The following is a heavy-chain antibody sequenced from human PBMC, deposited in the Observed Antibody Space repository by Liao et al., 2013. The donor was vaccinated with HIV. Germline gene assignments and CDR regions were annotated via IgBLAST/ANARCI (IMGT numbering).Heavy chain of an antibody. CDR1: GGSINSGGYS. V-gene: IGHV4-30-2*01. J-gene: IGHJ3*02. CDR2: IYHSGST. Sequence: QLQLQESGSGVVKPSQTLSLTCAVSGGSINSGGYSWSWIRQPPGKGLEWIGYIYHSGSTYHNPSLKSRVTISVDRSKNQFSLKLSSVTAADTAVYYCARRDGDNLGDAFDIWGQGTMVIVSS. D-gene: IGHD5-24*01. CDR3: ARRDGDNLGDAFDI.